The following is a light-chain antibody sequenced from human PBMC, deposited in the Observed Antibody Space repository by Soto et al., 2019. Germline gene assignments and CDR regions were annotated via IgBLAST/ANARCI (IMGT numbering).Light chain of an antibody. V-gene: IGLV2-23*03. CDR2: EGS. CDR1: SSDVGSYNL. Sequence: QSALTQPASVSGSPGQSITISCTGTSSDVGSYNLVSWYQQHPGKAPKLMIYEGSKRPSGVSNRFSGSKSGNTASLTISGLQAEDEAEYYCCSYAGSSTFERVFGGGTKLTVL. CDR3: CSYAGSSTFERV. J-gene: IGLJ2*01.